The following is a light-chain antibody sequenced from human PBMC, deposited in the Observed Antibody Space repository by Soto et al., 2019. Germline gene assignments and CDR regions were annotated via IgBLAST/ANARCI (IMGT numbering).Light chain of an antibody. Sequence: ALRMTQSPSSLSASTGDRVTIXXRASQGISSYLAWYQQKPGKAPKIXIYAASTLQSGVPSRFSGSGSGTDFTLTISCLQSEDFATYYCQQYYSYPRTFGPGTKVDIK. V-gene: IGKV1-8*01. J-gene: IGKJ3*01. CDR1: QGISSY. CDR2: AAS. CDR3: QQYYSYPRT.